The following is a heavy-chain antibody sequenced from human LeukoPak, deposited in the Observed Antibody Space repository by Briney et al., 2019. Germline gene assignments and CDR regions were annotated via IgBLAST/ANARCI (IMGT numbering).Heavy chain of an antibody. Sequence: SVKVSCKASGFTFTSSAMQRVRQARGQRLEWIGWIVVGSGNTNYAQKFQERVTITRDMSTSTAYMELSSLRSEDTAVYYCAAVLRNYYDSSGYYYFDYWGQRTLVTVSS. V-gene: IGHV1-58*02. J-gene: IGHJ4*02. CDR2: IVVGSGNT. D-gene: IGHD3-22*01. CDR3: AAVLRNYYDSSGYYYFDY. CDR1: GFTFTSSA.